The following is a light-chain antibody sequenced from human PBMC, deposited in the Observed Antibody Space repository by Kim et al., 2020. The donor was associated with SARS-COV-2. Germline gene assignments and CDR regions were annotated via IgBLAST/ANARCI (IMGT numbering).Light chain of an antibody. V-gene: IGKV3-11*01. J-gene: IGKJ4*01. CDR1: QSVDRH. Sequence: SLSPGERATLSCRASQSVDRHLAWYQQKPGQVPRLLIYDATNRATGIPARFSASESGTDFTLTISSLEPEDFAVYYCQQGSHWPTFGGGTKVDIK. CDR3: QQGSHWPT. CDR2: DAT.